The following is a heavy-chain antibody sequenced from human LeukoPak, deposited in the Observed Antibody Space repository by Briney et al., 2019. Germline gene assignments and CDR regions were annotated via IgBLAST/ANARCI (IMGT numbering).Heavy chain of an antibody. Sequence: GTSVKVSCKASGGTFSSYAISWVRQAPGQGLEWMGGITPLFGTANYAQKFQGRVTITADESASTAYMELSSLRSEDTAVYYCARDWSDIRSLIAHWGQGTLVTVSS. CDR1: GGTFSSYA. J-gene: IGHJ1*01. CDR2: ITPLFGTA. D-gene: IGHD2-15*01. V-gene: IGHV1-69*13. CDR3: ARDWSDIRSLIAH.